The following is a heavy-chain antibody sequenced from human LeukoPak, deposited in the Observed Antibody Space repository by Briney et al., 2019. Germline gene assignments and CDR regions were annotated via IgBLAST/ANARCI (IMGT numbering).Heavy chain of an antibody. CDR3: ANFYGDYGLDYFDY. D-gene: IGHD4-17*01. CDR1: GFTYSSYA. J-gene: IGHJ4*02. Sequence: GGSLRLSCAASGFTYSSYAMSWVRQAPGKGLEWVSAISGSGGSTYYADSVKGRFTISRDNSKNTLYLQMNSLRAEDTAVYYCANFYGDYGLDYFDYWGQGTLVTASS. CDR2: ISGSGGST. V-gene: IGHV3-23*01.